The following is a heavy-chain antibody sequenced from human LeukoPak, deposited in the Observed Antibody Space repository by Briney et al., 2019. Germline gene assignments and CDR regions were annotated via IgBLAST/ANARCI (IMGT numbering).Heavy chain of an antibody. D-gene: IGHD2-2*01. CDR1: GESFSGYH. Sequence: SETLSLTYAVYGESFSGYHWTWIRQPPGKGPEWIGKIDHSGSTNYNPSLKSRVTISVATPKNQISLDLSPVTAADTAVYYCARGRYCNSTNCPYVGGFYYMDVWGKGTTVTVSS. J-gene: IGHJ6*03. CDR2: IDHSGST. CDR3: ARGRYCNSTNCPYVGGFYYMDV. V-gene: IGHV4-34*01.